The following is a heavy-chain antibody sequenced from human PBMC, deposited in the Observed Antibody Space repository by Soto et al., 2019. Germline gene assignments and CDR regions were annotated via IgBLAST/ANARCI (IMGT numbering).Heavy chain of an antibody. D-gene: IGHD3-22*01. CDR1: GDSISSGCYY. V-gene: IGHV4-30-2*03. Sequence: PLSLTCAVSGDSISSGCYYWSWIRQPPGKGLEWIGSIYHTGNTYYNPSLKSRVTISVDTSKNQFSLKLTSVTAADAALYYCARDFFDSSDYTTNWFDPWGQGTLVTVSS. J-gene: IGHJ5*02. CDR2: IYHTGNT. CDR3: ARDFFDSSDYTTNWFDP.